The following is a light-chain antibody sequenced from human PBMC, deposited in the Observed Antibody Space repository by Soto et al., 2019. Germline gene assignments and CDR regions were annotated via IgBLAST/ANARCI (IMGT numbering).Light chain of an antibody. CDR2: AAS. CDR3: QQYNSYPVS. V-gene: IGKV1-16*02. Sequence: DIQMTQSPSSLSASVGDRVTITCRASQDISNHLAWFQQKPGKAPKSLISAASSLQSGVPSKFSGSGSGTDFTLNISSLQPEDFATYYCQQYNSYPVSFGGGTKVEIK. J-gene: IGKJ4*01. CDR1: QDISNH.